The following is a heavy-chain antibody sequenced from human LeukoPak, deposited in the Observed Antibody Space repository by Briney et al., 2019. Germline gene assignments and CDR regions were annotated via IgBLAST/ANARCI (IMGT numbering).Heavy chain of an antibody. D-gene: IGHD5-18*01. V-gene: IGHV1-18*04. CDR2: ISAYNGNT. J-gene: IGHJ5*02. CDR1: GYTFTDYY. CDR3: ARDPRGYSYGSGNNWFDP. Sequence: GASVKVSCKASGYTFTDYYLHWVRQAPGQGLEWMGWISAYNGNTNYAQKLQGRVTMTTDTSTSTAYMELRSLRSDDTAVYYCARDPRGYSYGSGNNWFDPWGQGTLVTVSS.